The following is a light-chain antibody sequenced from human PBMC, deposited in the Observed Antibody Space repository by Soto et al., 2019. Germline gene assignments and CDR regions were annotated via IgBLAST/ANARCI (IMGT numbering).Light chain of an antibody. V-gene: IGLV2-14*01. Sequence: SALTQPASVSGSPGQSITISCTGTSSDVGGYNYVSWYQQHPGKAPKLMIYEVSNRPSGVSNRFSGSKFGNTASLTISGLQAEDEADYYCSSYTTSSTRVFGGGTKVTVL. CDR2: EVS. J-gene: IGLJ3*02. CDR3: SSYTTSSTRV. CDR1: SSDVGGYNY.